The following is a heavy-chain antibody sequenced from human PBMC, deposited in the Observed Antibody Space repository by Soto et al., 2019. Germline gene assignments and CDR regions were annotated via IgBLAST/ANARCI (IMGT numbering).Heavy chain of an antibody. Sequence: QTLSLTCAISGDSVSSNSAAWNWIRQSPSRGLEWLGRTYYRSKWYNDYAVSVKSRITINPDTSKNQFSLQLNSVTPEDTAVYYCARGLPGYCSSTSCRPGMDVWGQGTTVTVSS. V-gene: IGHV6-1*01. CDR2: TYYRSKWYN. J-gene: IGHJ6*02. CDR1: GDSVSSNSAA. D-gene: IGHD2-2*01. CDR3: ARGLPGYCSSTSCRPGMDV.